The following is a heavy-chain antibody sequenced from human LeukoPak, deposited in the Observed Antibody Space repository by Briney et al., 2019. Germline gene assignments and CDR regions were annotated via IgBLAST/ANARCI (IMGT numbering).Heavy chain of an antibody. CDR1: GFTFSSCG. Sequence: GGSLRLSCAASGFTFSSCGMHWVRQAPGKGLEWVAVISHDGSNKYYADSVKGRFTISRDNSKNTLYLQMNSLRAEDTAVYYCAKDQRGGENPDAFDIWGQGTMVTVSS. CDR3: AKDQRGGENPDAFDI. D-gene: IGHD2-21*01. J-gene: IGHJ3*02. CDR2: ISHDGSNK. V-gene: IGHV3-30*18.